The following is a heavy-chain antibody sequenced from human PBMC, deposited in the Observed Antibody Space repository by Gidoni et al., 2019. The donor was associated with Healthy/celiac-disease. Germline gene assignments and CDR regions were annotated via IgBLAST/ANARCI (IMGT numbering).Heavy chain of an antibody. CDR2: IKSKTDGGTT. J-gene: IGHJ4*02. D-gene: IGHD2-15*01. CDR1: GFTFSNAW. V-gene: IGHV3-15*01. Sequence: EVQLVESGGGLVAPGGSLRLSCAASGFTFSNAWMSWVRQAPGTGLEWVGRIKSKTDGGTTDYAAPVKGRFTIARDDSKNTLYLQMNSLKTEDTAVYYCTTDRHCSGGSCGYWGQGTLVTVSS. CDR3: TTDRHCSGGSCGY.